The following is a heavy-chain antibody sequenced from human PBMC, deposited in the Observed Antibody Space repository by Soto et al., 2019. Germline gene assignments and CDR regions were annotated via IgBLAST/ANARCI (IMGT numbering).Heavy chain of an antibody. D-gene: IGHD7-27*01. CDR3: AKDLRDWGFFDS. CDR2: LSGSGGST. J-gene: IGHJ4*02. Sequence: DVQLLESGGELVQPGGSLRLACAASGFTFSSYAMSWVRQAPGKGLEWVSGLSGSGGSTNYADSVKGRFTISRDNSKNTLYLQMSSLRDDGTAIYYCAKDLRDWGFFDSWGQGTLVTVSS. V-gene: IGHV3-23*01. CDR1: GFTFSSYA.